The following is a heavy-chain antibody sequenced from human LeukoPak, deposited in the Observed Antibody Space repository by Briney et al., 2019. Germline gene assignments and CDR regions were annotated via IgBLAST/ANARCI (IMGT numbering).Heavy chain of an antibody. Sequence: GGSLRLSCAASGFTFSNYWMSWVRQAPGKGLEWVANIKQDGSEKYYVNSVKGRFTISRDNSKNTLYLQMNSLRAEDTAVYYCAREYYDFWSGYGTFGYWGQGTLVTVSS. J-gene: IGHJ4*02. D-gene: IGHD3-3*01. CDR1: GFTFSNYW. CDR2: IKQDGSEK. CDR3: AREYYDFWSGYGTFGY. V-gene: IGHV3-7*01.